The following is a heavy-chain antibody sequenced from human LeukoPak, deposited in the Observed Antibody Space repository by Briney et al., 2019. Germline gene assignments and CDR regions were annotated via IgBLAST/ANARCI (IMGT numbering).Heavy chain of an antibody. CDR3: ARGSYGMDV. CDR2: VSKSDGTT. Sequence: PGGSLSLSCAASGFTFTTYAMSWVRQAPGKGLEWVSSVSKSDGTTYYADSVKGRLTISRDNSKNTLHLQMNGLRAEDTAVYYCARGSYGMDVWGQGTTVTVSS. CDR1: GFTFTTYA. V-gene: IGHV3-23*01. J-gene: IGHJ6*02.